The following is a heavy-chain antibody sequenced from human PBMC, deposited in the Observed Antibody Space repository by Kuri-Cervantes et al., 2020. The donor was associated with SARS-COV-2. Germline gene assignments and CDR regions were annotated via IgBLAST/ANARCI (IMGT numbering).Heavy chain of an antibody. CDR1: GGTFSSYA. V-gene: IGHV1-3*02. CDR3: ARWNYYYYMDV. J-gene: IGHJ6*03. CDR2: SNAGNGNT. Sequence: ASVKVSCKASGGTFSSYAISWVRQAPGQRLEWMGWSNAGNGNTKYSQEFQGRVTITRDTSASTAYMELSSLRSEDMAVYYCARWNYYYYMDVWGKGTTVTVSS.